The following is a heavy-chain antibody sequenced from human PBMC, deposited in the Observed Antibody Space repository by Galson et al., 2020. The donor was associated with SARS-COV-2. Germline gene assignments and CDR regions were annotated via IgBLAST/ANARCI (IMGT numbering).Heavy chain of an antibody. CDR2: INTGNGNP. Sequence: ASVKVSCKASGYTFSNYAIHWVRQAPGQRLEWMGWINTGNGNPKYSQKFQGRITMSRDTSATTAYMELSSLTSEDSAVYYCTRRVVQAVVFGIWGQVTMVTVSS. V-gene: IGHV1-3*04. D-gene: IGHD3-22*01. CDR3: TRRVVQAVVFGI. J-gene: IGHJ3*02. CDR1: GYTFSNYA.